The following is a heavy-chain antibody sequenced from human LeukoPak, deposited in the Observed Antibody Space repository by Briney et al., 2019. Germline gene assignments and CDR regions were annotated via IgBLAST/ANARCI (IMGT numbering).Heavy chain of an antibody. J-gene: IGHJ3*02. CDR2: IKQDGSEK. CDR3: AKPRGAIQRDAFDI. V-gene: IGHV3-7*03. CDR1: GFTFSSYW. Sequence: GGSLRLSCAAFGFTFSSYWMSWVRQAPGKGLEWVANIKQDGSEKYYVDSVKGRFTISRDNAKNSLYLQMNSLRAEDTAVYYCAKPRGAIQRDAFDIWGQGTMVTVSS. D-gene: IGHD1-26*01.